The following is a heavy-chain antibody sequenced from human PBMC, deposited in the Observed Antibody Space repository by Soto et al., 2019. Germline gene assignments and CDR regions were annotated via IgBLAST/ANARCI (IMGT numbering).Heavy chain of an antibody. J-gene: IGHJ6*02. V-gene: IGHV3-7*05. Sequence: EVQLVESGGGLVQPGGSLRLSCAASGFTFSTYCLSWVRQVPGKGLEWVADINLDGSEKYYVDSVKGRFTISRDTARNSLYLHMRRLRAEDTAMYYCARDGSPYWYSYDHHGIDVWGQGTTVTVSS. CDR1: GFTFSTYC. CDR2: INLDGSEK. CDR3: ARDGSPYWYSYDHHGIDV. D-gene: IGHD5-18*01.